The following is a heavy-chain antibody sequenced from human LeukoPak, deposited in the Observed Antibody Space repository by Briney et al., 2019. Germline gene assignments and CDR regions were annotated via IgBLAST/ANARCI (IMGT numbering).Heavy chain of an antibody. CDR2: IYYSGST. Sequence: PPETLSLTCTVSGGSISSYYWSWIRQPPGKGLEWIGYIYYSGSTNYNPSLKSRVTISVDTSKNQFSLKLSSVTAADTAVYYCARVGADAFDIWGQGTMVTVSS. J-gene: IGHJ3*02. D-gene: IGHD4/OR15-4a*01. CDR3: ARVGADAFDI. CDR1: GGSISSYY. V-gene: IGHV4-59*01.